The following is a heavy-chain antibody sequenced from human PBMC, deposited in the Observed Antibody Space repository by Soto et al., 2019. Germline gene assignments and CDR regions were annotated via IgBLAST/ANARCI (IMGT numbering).Heavy chain of an antibody. CDR2: VNPLLGTA. V-gene: IGHV1-69*08. CDR3: ASLPLDS. CDR1: GGSLSNIT. J-gene: IGHJ4*02. Sequence: QVQLVQSGAEVKKPGSSVRVSCKISGGSLSNITVSWVRQAPGLGLEWLGRVNPLLGTANYAQKFQGRVTLSADRTTNPAYLDMTRLTTGHAAMYYCASLPLDSWSQAALVTVSS.